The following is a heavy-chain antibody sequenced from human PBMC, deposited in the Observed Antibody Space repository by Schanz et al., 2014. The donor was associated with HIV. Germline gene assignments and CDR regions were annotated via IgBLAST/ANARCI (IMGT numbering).Heavy chain of an antibody. J-gene: IGHJ4*02. D-gene: IGHD2-2*01. Sequence: EVQLVESGGGLIQPGGSLRLSCTSPGLSVRLNYINWVRQAPGKGLEWVSVMNAGGDTFYAASVKGRFTISRDNSKNTVYLQINSLSLDDTAIYYCARGLPGLDYWGQGTLVTVSS. CDR2: MNAGGDT. CDR1: GLSVRLNY. V-gene: IGHV3-53*01. CDR3: ARGLPGLDY.